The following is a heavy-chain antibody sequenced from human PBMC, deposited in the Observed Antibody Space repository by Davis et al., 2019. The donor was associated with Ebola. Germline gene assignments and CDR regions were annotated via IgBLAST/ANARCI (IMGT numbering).Heavy chain of an antibody. J-gene: IGHJ4*02. CDR3: AKDMDSSSFSGDQFDY. V-gene: IGHV3-23*01. CDR1: GLTLSSYA. CDR2: ISGSGSST. D-gene: IGHD6-6*01. Sequence: GESLKISCAASGLTLSSYAMSWVRQAPGKGLEWVSAISGSGSSTYYADSVKGRFTISRDNAKNSLYLQMNSLRAEDTALYYCAKDMDSSSFSGDQFDYWGQGTLVTVSS.